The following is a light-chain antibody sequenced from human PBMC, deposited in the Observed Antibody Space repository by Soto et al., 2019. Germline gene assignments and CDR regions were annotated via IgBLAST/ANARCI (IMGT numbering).Light chain of an antibody. Sequence: DIVFAHSPGTLSLSPVQRATLSCKASQSGSSSYLAWSQQKPGQAPRLLIYGASSRATGIPDRFSGSGSGTDFTLTISRLEPEDFAVYFCHQYGSSPWTFGQGTKVDIK. J-gene: IGKJ1*01. CDR2: GAS. V-gene: IGKV3-20*01. CDR1: QSGSSSY. CDR3: HQYGSSPWT.